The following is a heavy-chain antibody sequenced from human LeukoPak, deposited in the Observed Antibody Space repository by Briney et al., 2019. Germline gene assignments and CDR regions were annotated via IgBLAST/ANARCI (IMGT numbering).Heavy chain of an antibody. CDR1: GFTFSSYA. D-gene: IGHD3-3*01. CDR2: ISGSGGST. Sequence: GGSLRLSCAASGFTFSSYAMSWVRQAPGKGLEWVSAISGSGGSTYYADSVKGRFTISRDNSKNTLYLQMNSLRAEDTAVYYCAKEAVTIFGVVIIEGYYFDYWGQGTLVTVSS. CDR3: AKEAVTIFGVVIIEGYYFDY. J-gene: IGHJ4*02. V-gene: IGHV3-23*01.